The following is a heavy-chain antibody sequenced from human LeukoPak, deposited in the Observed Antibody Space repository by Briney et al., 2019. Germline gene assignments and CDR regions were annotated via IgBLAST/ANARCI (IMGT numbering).Heavy chain of an antibody. J-gene: IGHJ4*02. CDR3: ARHRFGELFSYFDY. CDR1: GFIFSSYW. V-gene: IGHV3-7*03. D-gene: IGHD3-10*01. CDR2: IKQDGSEK. Sequence: PGGSLRLSCAASGFIFSSYWMSWVRQAPGKGLEWVANIKQDGSEKYYVDSVKGRFTISRDNAKNSLYLQMNSLRAEDTAVYYCARHRFGELFSYFDYWGQGTLVTVSS.